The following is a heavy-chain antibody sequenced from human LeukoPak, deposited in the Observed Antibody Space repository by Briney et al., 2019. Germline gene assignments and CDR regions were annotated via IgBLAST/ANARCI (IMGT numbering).Heavy chain of an antibody. D-gene: IGHD3-9*01. CDR3: ARGPLRYFDWEPSRAFDI. Sequence: SETLSLTCAVYGGSFSGYYWSWIRQPPGKGLEWIGEINHSGSTNYNPSLKSRVTISVDTSKNQYSLKLSSVTAADTAVYYCARGPLRYFDWEPSRAFDIWGQGTMVTVSS. V-gene: IGHV4-34*01. CDR1: GGSFSGYY. J-gene: IGHJ3*02. CDR2: INHSGST.